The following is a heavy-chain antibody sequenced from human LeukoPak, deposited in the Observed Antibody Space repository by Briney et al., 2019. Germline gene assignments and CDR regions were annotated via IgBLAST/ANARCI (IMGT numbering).Heavy chain of an antibody. D-gene: IGHD1-26*01. V-gene: IGHV3-11*01. CDR3: ARREDYNWFDP. CDR2: ISSSGSTI. Sequence: GGSLRLSCAASAFTFSDYYMSWIRQAPGKGLEWVSYISSSGSTIYYADSVKGRFTISRDNAKNSLYLQMNSLRAEDTAVYYCARREDYNWFDPWGQGTLVTVSS. J-gene: IGHJ5*02. CDR1: AFTFSDYY.